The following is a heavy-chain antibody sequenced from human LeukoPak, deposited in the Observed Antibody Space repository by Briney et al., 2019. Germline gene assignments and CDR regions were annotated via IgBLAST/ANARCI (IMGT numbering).Heavy chain of an antibody. D-gene: IGHD6-19*01. J-gene: IGHJ4*02. V-gene: IGHV4-59*08. CDR2: IYCSGST. Sequence: PSETLSLTCSASGGSIGSYYWSWIRQPPGKGLEWIGYIYCSGSTNYNPSLKSRVIISVDTSKNQFSLKLSSVTAADTAVYYCARRIAVAGPFDYWGQGTLVTVSS. CDR3: ARRIAVAGPFDY. CDR1: GGSIGSYY.